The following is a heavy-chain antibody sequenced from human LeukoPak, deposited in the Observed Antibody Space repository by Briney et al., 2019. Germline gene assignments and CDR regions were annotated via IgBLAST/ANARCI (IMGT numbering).Heavy chain of an antibody. CDR3: ARAHYYYGMDV. CDR1: GYTVSSNY. CDR2: IYSGGST. J-gene: IGHJ6*02. Sequence: GGSLRLSCAASGYTVSSNYMSWVRQAPGKGLEWVSVIYSGGSTYYADSVKGRFTISRDNSKNTLYLQMNSLRAEDTAVYYCARAHYYYGMDVWGQGTTFTVSS. V-gene: IGHV3-53*01.